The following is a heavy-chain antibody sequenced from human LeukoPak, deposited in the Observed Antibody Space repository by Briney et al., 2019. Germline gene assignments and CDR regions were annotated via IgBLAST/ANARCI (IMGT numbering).Heavy chain of an antibody. V-gene: IGHV1-69*13. CDR1: GGTFSSYA. Sequence: ASVKVSCKASGGTFSSYAISWVRQAPGQGLEWMGGIIPIFGTANYAQKFQGRVTITADESTSTAYMELSSLRSEDTAVYYCAIQAVAGTGSDCWGQGTLVTVSS. D-gene: IGHD6-19*01. CDR3: AIQAVAGTGSDC. J-gene: IGHJ4*02. CDR2: IIPIFGTA.